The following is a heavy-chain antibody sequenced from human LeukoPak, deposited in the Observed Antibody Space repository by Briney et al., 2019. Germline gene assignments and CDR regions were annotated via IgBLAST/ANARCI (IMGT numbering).Heavy chain of an antibody. V-gene: IGHV3-74*01. CDR1: GFTFSNYW. D-gene: IGHD1-26*01. CDR3: ARVSDGSFYINY. CDR2: INTDGSIT. Sequence: GGSLRLSCAASGFTFSNYWMHWVRQAPGKGLVWVSRINTDGSITIYADSVKGRFTISRDDAKNTLNLQMNSLRAEDTAVYYCARVSDGSFYINYWGQGTLATVSS. J-gene: IGHJ4*02.